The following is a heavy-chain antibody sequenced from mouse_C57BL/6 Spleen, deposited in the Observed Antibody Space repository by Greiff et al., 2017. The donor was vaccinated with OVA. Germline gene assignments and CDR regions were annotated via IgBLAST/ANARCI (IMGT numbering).Heavy chain of an antibody. J-gene: IGHJ3*01. Sequence: EVHLVESGPGLVKPSQSLSLTCSVTGYSITSGYYWNWIRQFPGNKLEWMGYISYDGSNNYNPSLKNRISITRDTSKNQFFLKLNSVTTEDTATYYCARNGYDYDPWFAYWGQGTLVTVSA. CDR2: ISYDGSN. V-gene: IGHV3-6*01. CDR1: GYSITSGYY. CDR3: ARNGYDYDPWFAY. D-gene: IGHD2-4*01.